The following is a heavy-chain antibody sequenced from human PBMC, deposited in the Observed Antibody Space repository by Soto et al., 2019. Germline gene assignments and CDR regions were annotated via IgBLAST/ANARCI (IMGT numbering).Heavy chain of an antibody. V-gene: IGHV3-23*01. CDR1: GFTFSSYA. CDR3: AKSHYDILTGLDWFDP. CDR2: ISGSGGRT. Sequence: GGSLRLSCAASGFTFSSYAMSWVRQAPGKGLEWVSAISGSGGRTYYADSVKGRFTISRDNSKNTLYLQMNSLRAEDTAVYYCAKSHYDILTGLDWFDPWGQGTLVTVSS. J-gene: IGHJ5*02. D-gene: IGHD3-9*01.